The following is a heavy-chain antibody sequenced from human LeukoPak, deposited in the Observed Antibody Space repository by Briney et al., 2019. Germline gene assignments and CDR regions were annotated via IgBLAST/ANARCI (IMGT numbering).Heavy chain of an antibody. D-gene: IGHD6-13*01. CDR2: MNPNSGNT. V-gene: IGHV1-8*01. CDR3: ARGVGYSSSWLYYFDY. CDR1: GYTFTSYD. J-gene: IGHJ4*02. Sequence: GASVKVSCKASGYTFTSYDINWVRQATGQGLEWMGWMNPNSGNTGYAQKFQGRVTMTRNTSISTAYMELSSLRSEDTAVYYCARGVGYSSSWLYYFDYWGQGTLVTVSS.